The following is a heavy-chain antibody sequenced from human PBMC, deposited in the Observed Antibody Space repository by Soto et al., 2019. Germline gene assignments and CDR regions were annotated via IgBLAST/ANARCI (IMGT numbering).Heavy chain of an antibody. J-gene: IGHJ4*02. D-gene: IGHD1-1*01. CDR2: IHGTRSII. V-gene: IGHV3-48*02. CDR3: AGEARNAEYAY. Sequence: EVHLVESGGGLVQPGGSLQLSCAVSGFTVSSHAMNWVRQSPGKGLEWVAYIHGTRSIIYYANSVKGRFTISRDNAKNSVYLQMDSLRDEDTALYYCAGEARNAEYAYWGQGTLVTVSS. CDR1: GFTVSSHA.